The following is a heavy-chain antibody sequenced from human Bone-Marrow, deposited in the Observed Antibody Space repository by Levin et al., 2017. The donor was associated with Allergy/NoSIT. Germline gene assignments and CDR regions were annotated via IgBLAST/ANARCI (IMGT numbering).Heavy chain of an antibody. CDR1: GFTFSGSA. J-gene: IGHJ4*02. V-gene: IGHV3-73*01. Sequence: GGSLRLSCAASGFTFSGSAMHWVRQASGKGLEWVGRIRSKANSYATAYAASVKGRFTISRDDSKNTAYLQMNSLKTEDTAVYYCTRHSPLGAYGDFTPFDYWGQGTLVTVSS. CDR2: IRSKANSYAT. D-gene: IGHD4-17*01. CDR3: TRHSPLGAYGDFTPFDY.